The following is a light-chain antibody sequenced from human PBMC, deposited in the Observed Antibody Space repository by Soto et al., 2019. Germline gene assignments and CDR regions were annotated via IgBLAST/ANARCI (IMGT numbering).Light chain of an antibody. Sequence: EIGLTQSPGTLSLSPGEGATLSCRASQSVSSNYLAWYQQKPGQAPRLLIFGASNRASDIPDRFSGSGSGTDFTLTISRLEPEDFAVYYCQHYGSSPQYTFSQGTKLEIK. J-gene: IGKJ2*01. V-gene: IGKV3-20*01. CDR2: GAS. CDR3: QHYGSSPQYT. CDR1: QSVSSNY.